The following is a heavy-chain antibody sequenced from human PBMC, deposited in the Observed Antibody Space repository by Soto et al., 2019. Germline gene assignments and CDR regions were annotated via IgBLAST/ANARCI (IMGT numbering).Heavy chain of an antibody. V-gene: IGHV4-59*01. CDR1: GGSISCSY. CDR2: IYYSGST. J-gene: IGHJ4*02. Sequence: PSETLSLTCPVSGGSISCSYWSWIRPPPGKGLEWIGYIYYSGSTNYNPSLKSRVTISVDTSKNQFSLKLSSVTAADTAVYYCARVRGNYYDSSGYYSGEYYFDYWGQGTLVTVS. CDR3: ARVRGNYYDSSGYYSGEYYFDY. D-gene: IGHD3-22*01.